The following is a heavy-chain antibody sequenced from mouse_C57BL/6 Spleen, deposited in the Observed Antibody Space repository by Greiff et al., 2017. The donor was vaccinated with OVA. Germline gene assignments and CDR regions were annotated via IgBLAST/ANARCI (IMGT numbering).Heavy chain of an antibody. CDR1: GFTFSSYG. Sequence: DVKLVESGGDLVKPGGSLKLSCAASGFTFSSYGMSWVRQTPDKRLEWVATISSGGSYTYYPDSVKGRFTISRDNAKNTLYLQMSSLKSEDTAMYYCARLGLRQRDYWGQGTTLTVSS. V-gene: IGHV5-6*02. J-gene: IGHJ2*01. D-gene: IGHD2-4*01. CDR3: ARLGLRQRDY. CDR2: ISSGGSYT.